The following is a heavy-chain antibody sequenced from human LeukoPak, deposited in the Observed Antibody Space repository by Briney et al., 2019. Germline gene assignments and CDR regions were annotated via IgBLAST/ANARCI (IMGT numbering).Heavy chain of an antibody. CDR2: ISSSSSYI. Sequence: GGSLRLSCAVSGIPFINAWMTWVRQAPGKGLEWVSSISSSSSYIYYADSVKGRFTISRDNAKNSLYLQMNSLRAEDTAVYYCARGSQQLLNWGQGTLVTVSS. CDR1: GIPFINAW. D-gene: IGHD6-13*01. CDR3: ARGSQQLLN. J-gene: IGHJ4*02. V-gene: IGHV3-21*01.